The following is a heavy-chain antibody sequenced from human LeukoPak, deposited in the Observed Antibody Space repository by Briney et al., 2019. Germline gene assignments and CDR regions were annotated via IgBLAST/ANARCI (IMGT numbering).Heavy chain of an antibody. CDR1: GFTFSSYA. J-gene: IGHJ4*02. CDR2: ISYDGSNK. Sequence: GGSLRLSCGASGFTFSSYAMHWVRQAPGKGLEWVAVISYDGSNKYYADSVKGRFTISRDNSKNTLYLQMNSLRAEDTAVYYCARSRPAIAATEPPLDYWGQGTLVTVSS. D-gene: IGHD6-13*01. V-gene: IGHV3-30-3*01. CDR3: ARSRPAIAATEPPLDY.